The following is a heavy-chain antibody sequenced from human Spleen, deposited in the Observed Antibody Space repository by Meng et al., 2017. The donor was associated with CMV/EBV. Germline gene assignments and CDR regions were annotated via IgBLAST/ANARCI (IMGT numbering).Heavy chain of an antibody. CDR3: AKGVTCSRSTCYEYYFDS. CDR2: ISDNGGGT. CDR1: GFTFSSYA. V-gene: IGHV3-23*01. J-gene: IGHJ4*02. D-gene: IGHD2-2*01. Sequence: GGSLRLSCAASGFTFSSYAMSWVRQAPGKGLEWVSGISDNGGGTYYADSVKGRFTISRDNSKNTLYLQMNSLRAEDTAVYHCAKGVTCSRSTCYEYYFDSWGQGTLVTVSS.